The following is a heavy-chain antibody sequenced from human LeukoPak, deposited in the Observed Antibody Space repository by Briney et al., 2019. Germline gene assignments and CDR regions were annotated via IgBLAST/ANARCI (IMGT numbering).Heavy chain of an antibody. J-gene: IGHJ4*02. V-gene: IGHV3-74*03. CDR3: AKEGRVGGYEFDC. CDR1: GFTFSSYW. Sequence: PGGSLRLSCAASGFTFSSYWMHWVRQAPGKGLVWVSRINSDGSSITYADSVKGRFTISRDNAKNTLYLQMNSLRVEDTAVYYCAKEGRVGGYEFDCWGQGTLVTVSS. D-gene: IGHD5-12*01. CDR2: INSDGSSI.